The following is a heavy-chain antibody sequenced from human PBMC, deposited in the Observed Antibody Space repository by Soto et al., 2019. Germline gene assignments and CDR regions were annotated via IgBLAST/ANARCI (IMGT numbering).Heavy chain of an antibody. V-gene: IGHV1-69*12. D-gene: IGHD3-22*01. CDR2: IIPVFGTP. CDR1: GGSLSNYG. Sequence: QVQLVQSGAEVKKPGSSVKVSCKASGGSLSNYGISWVRQAPGQGLEWMGAIIPVFGTPNYAQKFQDRVTVTANESTTTVYMKVRSLTSEDTAVYYCARGDATKIVVTTYYAMDVWGQGTTVPVSS. J-gene: IGHJ6*02. CDR3: ARGDATKIVVTTYYAMDV.